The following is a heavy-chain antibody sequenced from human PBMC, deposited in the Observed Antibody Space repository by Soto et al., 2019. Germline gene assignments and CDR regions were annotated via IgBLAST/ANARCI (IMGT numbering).Heavy chain of an antibody. CDR2: ISYDGSNK. V-gene: IGHV3-30-3*01. CDR1: RFTFSSYA. J-gene: IGHJ3*02. CDR3: VREPYYYGPRYVFDI. Sequence: VGSLRLSCAASRFTFSSYAMHWVRQAPGKGLEWVALISYDGSNKYCADSVKGRFTISRDNSKNTLYLQMNSLRDEDTALYYCVREPYYYGPRYVFDIWGQGTMVTVSS. D-gene: IGHD3-10*01.